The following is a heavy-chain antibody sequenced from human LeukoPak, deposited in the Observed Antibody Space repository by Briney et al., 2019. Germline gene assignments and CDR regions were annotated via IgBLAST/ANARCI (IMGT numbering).Heavy chain of an antibody. CDR2: INGGDYST. J-gene: IGHJ3*02. V-gene: IGHV3-23*01. Sequence: PGGSLRLSCAASGFTVSTSAMSWVRQAPGKGLQWLSSINGGDYSTYYADSVKGRFTISRDSFKNSLQLQMNSLTTEDTAIYYCARDHLQQLVWGAFDIWGLGTVVTVSS. CDR1: GFTVSTSA. D-gene: IGHD6-13*01. CDR3: ARDHLQQLVWGAFDI.